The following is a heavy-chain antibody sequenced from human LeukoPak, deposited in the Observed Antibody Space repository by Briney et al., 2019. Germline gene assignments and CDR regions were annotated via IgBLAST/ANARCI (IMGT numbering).Heavy chain of an antibody. CDR1: GFTFGNYA. V-gene: IGHV3-9*01. Sequence: GGSLRLSCAASGFTFGNYAMHWVRQAPGKGLEWVSGINWDSGSIDYADSVKGRFTISRDNAKNSLYLQMNSLRAEDTAVYYCAREERRSSSTRSGYYMDVWGKGTTVTISS. J-gene: IGHJ6*03. CDR2: INWDSGSI. CDR3: AREERRSSSTRSGYYMDV. D-gene: IGHD6-13*01.